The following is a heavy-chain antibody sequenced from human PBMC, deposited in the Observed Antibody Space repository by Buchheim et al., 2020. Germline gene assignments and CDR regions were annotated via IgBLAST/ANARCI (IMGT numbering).Heavy chain of an antibody. Sequence: QVQLVESGGGVVQPGRSLRLSCAASGFTFSSYGMHWVRQAPGKGLEWVAVIWYDGSNKYYADSVKGRFTISRDNSKNTLYLQMNSLRAEDTAVYYCARAGGTIFGDNHYFDYWGQGTL. CDR1: GFTFSSYG. CDR2: IWYDGSNK. V-gene: IGHV3-33*01. CDR3: ARAGGTIFGDNHYFDY. D-gene: IGHD3-3*01. J-gene: IGHJ4*02.